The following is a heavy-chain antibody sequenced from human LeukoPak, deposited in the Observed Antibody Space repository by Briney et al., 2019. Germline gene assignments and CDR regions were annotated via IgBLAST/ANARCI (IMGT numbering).Heavy chain of an antibody. D-gene: IGHD6-13*01. CDR3: ARVDSSSSWYGY. CDR1: GFTFTTYR. Sequence: KSGGSLRLSCAASGFTFTTYRMEWVRQAPGKGLEWVSSISSSSSYTYYADSVKGRFTISRDNAKNSLYLQMNSLRAEDTAVYYCARVDSSSSWYGYWGQGTLVTVSS. V-gene: IGHV3-21*04. J-gene: IGHJ4*02. CDR2: ISSSSSYT.